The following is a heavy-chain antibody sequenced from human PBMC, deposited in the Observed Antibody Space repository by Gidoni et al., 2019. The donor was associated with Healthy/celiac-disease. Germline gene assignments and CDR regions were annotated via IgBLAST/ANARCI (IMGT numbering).Heavy chain of an antibody. CDR2: IYSGGST. J-gene: IGHJ4*02. Sequence: EVQLVESGVGLVQPGGSLRLSCAASGFTVSSNYMSWVRQAPGKGLEWVSVIYSGGSTYYADSVKGRFTISRDNSKNTLYLQMNSLRAEDTAVYYCARDRDYYGSGPHFDYWGQGTLVTVSS. D-gene: IGHD3-10*01. CDR1: GFTVSSNY. V-gene: IGHV3-66*02. CDR3: ARDRDYYGSGPHFDY.